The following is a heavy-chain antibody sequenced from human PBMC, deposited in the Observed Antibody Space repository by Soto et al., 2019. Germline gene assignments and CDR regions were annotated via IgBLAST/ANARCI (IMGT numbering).Heavy chain of an antibody. CDR1: GGSISSGGYY. Sequence: SETLSLTGTVSGGSISSGGYYWSWIRQHPGKGLEWIGYIYYSGSTYYNPSLKSRVTISVDTSKNQFSLKLSSVTAADTAVYYCARGAIGLISYWGQGTLVTVSS. D-gene: IGHD2-2*01. CDR3: ARGAIGLISY. J-gene: IGHJ4*02. V-gene: IGHV4-31*03. CDR2: IYYSGST.